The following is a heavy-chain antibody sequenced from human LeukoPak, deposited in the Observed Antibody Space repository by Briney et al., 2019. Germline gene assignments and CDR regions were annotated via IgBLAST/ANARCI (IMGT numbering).Heavy chain of an antibody. CDR1: GGSISNYY. CDR3: ACLTTADAFDI. V-gene: IGHV4-4*07. D-gene: IGHD3-22*01. CDR2: ISKSGST. Sequence: SETLSLTCTVSGGSISNYYWSWIRQPAGKRLEWIGRISKSGSTNYNPSLKSRVTMSVDTSRNQLSLKLSSVTAADTAVYYCACLTTADAFDIWGQGTMVTVSS. J-gene: IGHJ3*02.